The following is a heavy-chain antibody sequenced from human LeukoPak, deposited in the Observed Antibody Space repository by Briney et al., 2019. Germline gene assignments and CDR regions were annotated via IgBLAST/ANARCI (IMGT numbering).Heavy chain of an antibody. CDR2: INPSGGST. J-gene: IGHJ4*02. CDR1: GYTFTSYY. V-gene: IGHV1-46*01. D-gene: IGHD1-26*01. CDR3: ASSVVGATEYYFDY. Sequence: ASVKVSCKASGYTFTSYYMHWVRQAPGQGLEWMGIINPSGGSTSYAQKFQGRVTMTRDMSTSTAYMELSRLRSDDTAVYYCASSVVGATEYYFDYWGQGTLVTVSS.